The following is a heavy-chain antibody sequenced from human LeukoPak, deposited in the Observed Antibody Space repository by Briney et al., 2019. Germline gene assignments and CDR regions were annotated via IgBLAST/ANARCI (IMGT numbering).Heavy chain of an antibody. V-gene: IGHV3-23*01. CDR3: ARDVYYGSGSPRPDS. CDR1: GFTFTSFG. J-gene: IGHJ4*02. Sequence: GGSLRLSCAASGFTFTSFGMSWVRQAPGKGLEWVSTISGSGGSTYYADSVKGRFTISGDKAKNSLYVQMNSLRAEDTAVYYCARDVYYGSGSPRPDSWGQGTLVTVSS. CDR2: ISGSGGST. D-gene: IGHD3-10*01.